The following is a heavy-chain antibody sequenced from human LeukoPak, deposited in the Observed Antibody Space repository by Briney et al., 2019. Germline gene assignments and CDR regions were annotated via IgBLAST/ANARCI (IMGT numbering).Heavy chain of an antibody. J-gene: IGHJ4*02. D-gene: IGHD6-6*01. CDR2: ISDSGGST. CDR3: AKDLLSGSSVVFDY. Sequence: GGSLRLSCAASGFTFSSNAMSWVRQPPRKGLEWVSAISDSGGSTYYADSVKGRFTISRDNSKNTLYLQMNSLRAEDTAVYYCAKDLLSGSSVVFDYWGQGTLVTVSS. CDR1: GFTFSSNA. V-gene: IGHV3-23*01.